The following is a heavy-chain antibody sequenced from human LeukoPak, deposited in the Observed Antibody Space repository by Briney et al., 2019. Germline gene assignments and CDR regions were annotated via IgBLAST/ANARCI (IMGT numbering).Heavy chain of an antibody. CDR1: GFTFSSYW. D-gene: IGHD2-21*02. Sequence: GGSLRLSCAASGFTFSSYWMHWVRQAPGKGLVWVSRINSDGSSTSYADSVKGRFTIPRHNAKHTLSLQMKRLGAEDTGVYYCAPEANCGGDYYEDFDYWGQGTLVTVSS. J-gene: IGHJ4*02. CDR3: APEANCGGDYYEDFDY. V-gene: IGHV3-74*01. CDR2: INSDGSST.